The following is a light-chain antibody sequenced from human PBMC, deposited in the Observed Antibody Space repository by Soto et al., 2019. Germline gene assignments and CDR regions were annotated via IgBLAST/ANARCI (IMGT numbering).Light chain of an antibody. J-gene: IGLJ1*01. CDR1: SSDVGGYNY. CDR3: SSYAGSNIYYL. CDR2: EVS. Sequence: QSALTQPPSASGSPGQSVTISCTGTSSDVGGYNYVSWYQQHPGKAPKLMIYEVSKRPSGVPDRFSGSKSGNTASLTVSGLQAEDEADYYCSSYAGSNIYYLFGTGTKVTVL. V-gene: IGLV2-8*01.